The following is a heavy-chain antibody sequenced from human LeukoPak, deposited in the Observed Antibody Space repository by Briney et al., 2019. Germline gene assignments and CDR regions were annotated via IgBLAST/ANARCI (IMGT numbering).Heavy chain of an antibody. J-gene: IGHJ4*02. D-gene: IGHD3-3*01. Sequence: SETLSLTCTVSGGSISSYYWSWIRQPAGKGLEWTGRIYTSGSTNYNPSLKSRVTMSVDTSKNQFSLKLSSVTAADTAVYYCARSPPYYDFWSGYYFDYWGQGTLVTVSS. CDR3: ARSPPYYDFWSGYYFDY. CDR1: GGSISSYY. V-gene: IGHV4-4*07. CDR2: IYTSGST.